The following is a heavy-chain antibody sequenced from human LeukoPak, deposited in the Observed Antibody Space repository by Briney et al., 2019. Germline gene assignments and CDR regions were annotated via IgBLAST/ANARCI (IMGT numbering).Heavy chain of an antibody. CDR2: ISRNGGST. V-gene: IGHV3-64*04. D-gene: IGHD6-19*01. CDR3: AKDALRTSGWYYFDN. CDR1: GFTFNSYP. J-gene: IGHJ4*02. Sequence: PGGSLRLSCSASGFTFNSYPVHWVRQAPGKGLEYVSGISRNGGSTYYVDSVKGRFTISRDNSKNTLYLQMNSLRVEDTAVYYCAKDALRTSGWYYFDNWGQGALVAVSS.